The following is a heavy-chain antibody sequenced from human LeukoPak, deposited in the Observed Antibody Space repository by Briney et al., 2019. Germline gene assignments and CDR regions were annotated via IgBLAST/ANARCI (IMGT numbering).Heavy chain of an antibody. J-gene: IGHJ4*02. CDR2: INSDGSST. CDR3: ARILPISGRDS. D-gene: IGHD2-15*01. CDR1: GFTFSSYW. Sequence: GGSLRLSCAASGFTFSSYWMHWVRQAPGKGLVWVSRINSDGSSTSYADSVKGRFTISRDNAKNTVYLQMNSLRGEDTAVYYCARILPISGRDSWGPGTLVTVSS. V-gene: IGHV3-74*01.